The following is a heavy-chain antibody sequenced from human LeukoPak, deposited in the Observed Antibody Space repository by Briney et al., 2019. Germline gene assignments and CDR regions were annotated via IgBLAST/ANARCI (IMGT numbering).Heavy chain of an antibody. D-gene: IGHD6-13*01. CDR1: GSTVSSNY. Sequence: GGSLRLSCAASGSTVSSNYMSWVRQAPGKGLEWVSVIYSGGNTYYADSVKGRFTISRDNSKNMLYLQMNSLRAEDTAVYYCARRGSSSWYLDYWGQGTLVTVSS. V-gene: IGHV3-53*01. J-gene: IGHJ4*02. CDR3: ARRGSSSWYLDY. CDR2: IYSGGNT.